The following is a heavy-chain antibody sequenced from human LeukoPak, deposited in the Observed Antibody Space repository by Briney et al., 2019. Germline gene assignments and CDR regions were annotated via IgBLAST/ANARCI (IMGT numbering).Heavy chain of an antibody. CDR3: ARGGDDHAFHI. V-gene: IGHV3-74*01. D-gene: IGHD5-24*01. J-gene: IGHJ3*02. CDR1: GFTYNSYW. Sequence: GVSLTLSCAASGFTYNSYWFHWVRHATGEGLVWVSRIGNGDSDTIYADSVRGRFTIPRDNAKSTLYLHMNSQRDDDTPVYACARGGDDHAFHIWGERAMVTVSS. CDR2: IGNGDSDT.